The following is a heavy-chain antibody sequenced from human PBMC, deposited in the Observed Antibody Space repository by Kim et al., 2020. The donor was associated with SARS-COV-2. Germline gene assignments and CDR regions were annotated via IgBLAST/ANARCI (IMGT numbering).Heavy chain of an antibody. CDR1: GFTFSSYA. V-gene: IGHV3-23*01. D-gene: IGHD2-15*01. Sequence: GGSLRLSCAASGFTFSSYAMSWVRQAPGKGLEWVSAISGSGGSTYYADSVKGRFTISRDNSKNTLYLQMNSLRAEDTAVYYCAKVVRDIVVVVAATYLGMDVWGQETTVTVSS. CDR2: ISGSGGST. J-gene: IGHJ6*02. CDR3: AKVVRDIVVVVAATYLGMDV.